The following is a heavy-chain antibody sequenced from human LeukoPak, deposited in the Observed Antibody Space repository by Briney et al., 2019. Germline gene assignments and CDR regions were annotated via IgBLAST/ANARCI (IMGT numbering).Heavy chain of an antibody. Sequence: GGSLRLSCAASGFTFSNYWMNWVRQAPGKGLEWVSAISGSGGSTYYADSVKGRFTISRDNSKNTLYLQMNSLRAEDTAVNYCAKRLKSYYGMDVWGQGTTVTVSS. CDR3: AKRLKSYYGMDV. CDR1: GFTFSNYW. V-gene: IGHV3-23*01. CDR2: ISGSGGST. J-gene: IGHJ6*02. D-gene: IGHD3-16*01.